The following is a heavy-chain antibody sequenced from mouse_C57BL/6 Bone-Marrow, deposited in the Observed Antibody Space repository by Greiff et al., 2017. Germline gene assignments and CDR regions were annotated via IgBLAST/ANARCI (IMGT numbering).Heavy chain of an antibody. CDR3: ARLEGNYFAWFAY. J-gene: IGHJ3*01. V-gene: IGHV1-81*01. Sequence: VKLVESGAELARPGASVKLSCKASGYTFTSYGISWVKQRTGQGLEWIGEIYPRSGNTYYNEKFKGKATLTADKSSSTAYMELRSLTSEDSAVYFCARLEGNYFAWFAYWGQGTLVTVSA. CDR2: IYPRSGNT. D-gene: IGHD2-1*01. CDR1: GYTFTSYG.